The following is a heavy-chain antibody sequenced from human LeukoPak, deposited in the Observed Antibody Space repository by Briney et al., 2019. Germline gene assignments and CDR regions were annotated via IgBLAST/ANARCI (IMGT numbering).Heavy chain of an antibody. J-gene: IGHJ4*02. CDR2: IYHSGST. CDR1: GYSISSGYY. D-gene: IGHD2-2*02. CDR3: ARLEPEGYCSSTSCYKGMLTWDY. V-gene: IGHV4-38-2*01. Sequence: SETLSLTCAVSGYSISSGYYWGWIRQPPGKGLEWIGSIYHSGSTYYNPSLKSRVTISVDTSKNQFSLKLSSVTAADTAVYYCARLEPEGYCSSTSCYKGMLTWDYWGQGTLVTVSS.